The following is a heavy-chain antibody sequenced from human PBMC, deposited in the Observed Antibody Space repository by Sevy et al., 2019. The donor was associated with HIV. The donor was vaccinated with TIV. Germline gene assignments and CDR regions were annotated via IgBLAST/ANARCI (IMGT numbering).Heavy chain of an antibody. Sequence: SETLSLTCTVSGGSIGHYYWSWIRQPPGKGLEWIAYVYYTGSTNYNPSLKGRVTIALDTPKNQFSLNLCSLTAADTAVYYCVRQGGLVDYGMDVWGQGTTVTVSS. J-gene: IGHJ6*02. D-gene: IGHD1-26*01. CDR1: GGSIGHYY. CDR3: VRQGGLVDYGMDV. V-gene: IGHV4-59*08. CDR2: VYYTGST.